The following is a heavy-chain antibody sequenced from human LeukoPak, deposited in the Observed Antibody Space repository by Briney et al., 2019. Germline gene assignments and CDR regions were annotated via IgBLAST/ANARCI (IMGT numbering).Heavy chain of an antibody. CDR3: AREEPEPSYYYYYYMDV. V-gene: IGHV4-39*07. CDR2: IYYSGST. Sequence: SETLSLTCTVSGGSISSSSYYWGWIRQPPGKGLEWIGSIYYSGSTYYNPSLKSRVTISVDTSKNQFSLKLSSVTAADTAVYYCAREEPEPSYYYYYYMDVWGKGTTVTVSS. CDR1: GGSISSSSYY. D-gene: IGHD1-14*01. J-gene: IGHJ6*03.